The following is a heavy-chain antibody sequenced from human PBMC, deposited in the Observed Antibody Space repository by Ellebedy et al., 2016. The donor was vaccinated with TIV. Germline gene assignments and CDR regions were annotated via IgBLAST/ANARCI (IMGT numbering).Heavy chain of an antibody. V-gene: IGHV4-59*08. D-gene: IGHD6-19*01. CDR3: ARRLVAGSPNSFDI. Sequence: ESLKISCAASGFTVSSNYMNWVRQAPGKGLEWVGNIHYTGSPYYNPSLKSRVTISVDTSKIQLSLKVTSVTAADTAVYYCARRLVAGSPNSFDIWGQGTMVTVSS. J-gene: IGHJ3*02. CDR2: IHYTGSP. CDR1: GFTVSSNY.